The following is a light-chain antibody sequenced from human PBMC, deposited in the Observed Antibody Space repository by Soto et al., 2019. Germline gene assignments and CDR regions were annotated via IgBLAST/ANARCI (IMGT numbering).Light chain of an antibody. CDR3: CSYAGSRTVV. V-gene: IGLV2-23*01. CDR2: EGN. CDR1: SSDVGAYNL. Sequence: QSALTQPASVSGSPEQSITISCTGTSSDVGAYNLVSWYQQHPGKAPRLIIYEGNKRPSGISHRFSGSKSDNTASLTISGLRAEDEAHYHCCSYAGSRTVVFGGGTQLTVL. J-gene: IGLJ3*02.